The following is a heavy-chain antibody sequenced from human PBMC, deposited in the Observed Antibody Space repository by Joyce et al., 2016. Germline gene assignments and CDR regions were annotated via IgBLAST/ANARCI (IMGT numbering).Heavy chain of an antibody. Sequence: QVQLVQSGAEVKKPGSSVKVSCKASGGTFSNYAINWVRQAPGQGLEWMGGIVPILDTANYAQKFQCRVTITADESTSTAYMELSSLRSEDTAVYYCARAGRSYSYYEGPWFDPWGQGTLVTVSS. V-gene: IGHV1-69*01. D-gene: IGHD4-11*01. CDR3: ARAGRSYSYYEGPWFDP. CDR1: GGTFSNYA. J-gene: IGHJ5*02. CDR2: IVPILDTA.